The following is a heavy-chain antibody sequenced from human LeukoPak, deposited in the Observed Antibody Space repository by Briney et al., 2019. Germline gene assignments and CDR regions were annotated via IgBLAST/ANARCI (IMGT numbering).Heavy chain of an antibody. CDR2: ISYDGSNK. Sequence: PGGSLRLSCAASGFTFSSYAMSWVRQAPGKGLEWVAVISYDGSNKYYADSVKGRFTISRDNSKNTLYLQMNSLRAEDTAVYYCAREWLAYIDYWGQGTLVTVSS. CDR3: AREWLAYIDY. V-gene: IGHV3-30-3*01. D-gene: IGHD6-19*01. CDR1: GFTFSSYA. J-gene: IGHJ4*02.